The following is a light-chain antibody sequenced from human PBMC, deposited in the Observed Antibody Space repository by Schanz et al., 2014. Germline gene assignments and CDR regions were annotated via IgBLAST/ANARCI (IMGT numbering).Light chain of an antibody. CDR2: GAS. CDR1: QSISSY. CDR3: QQYGSSPCT. Sequence: EIVLTQSPATLSLSPGERATLSCRASQSISSYLAWYQQKPGQAPRLLIYGASSRATDIPDRFSGGGSGTDFTLSISRLEPEDFAVYYCQQYGSSPCTFGQGTKLEIK. V-gene: IGKV3-20*01. J-gene: IGKJ2*02.